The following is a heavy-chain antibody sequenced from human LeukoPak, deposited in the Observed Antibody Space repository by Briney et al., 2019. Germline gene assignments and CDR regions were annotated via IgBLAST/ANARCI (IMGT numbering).Heavy chain of an antibody. D-gene: IGHD6-19*01. CDR3: ARGARGWSPLSDY. V-gene: IGHV1-2*02. Sequence: ASVEVSCKASGYTFTGYYMHWVRQAPGQGLEWMGWINPNSGGTNYAQKFQGRVTMTRDTSISTAYMELSRLRSDDTAVYYCARGARGWSPLSDYWGQGTLVTVSS. CDR1: GYTFTGYY. J-gene: IGHJ4*02. CDR2: INPNSGGT.